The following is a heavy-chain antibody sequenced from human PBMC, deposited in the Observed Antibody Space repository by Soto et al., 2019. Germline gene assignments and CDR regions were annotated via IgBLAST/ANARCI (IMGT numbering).Heavy chain of an antibody. V-gene: IGHV3-33*01. Sequence: GGSLRLSCVASGFNFGNFGMHWVRQAPGKGLEWLTVISNDENIKQDSVRGRFAIARDNFKNTLYLHLTSLRAEDTAIYFCARWLRGVLDYWGQGTLVTVSS. J-gene: IGHJ4*02. CDR1: GFNFGNFG. CDR3: ARWLRGVLDY. CDR2: ISNDENIK. D-gene: IGHD5-12*01.